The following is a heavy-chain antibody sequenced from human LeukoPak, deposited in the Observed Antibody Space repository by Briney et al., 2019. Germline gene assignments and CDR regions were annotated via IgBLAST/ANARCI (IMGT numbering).Heavy chain of an antibody. Sequence: RGESLKISCKGSGYSFTSYWIGWVRQMPGKGLEWMGIIYPGDSDTRYSPSFQGQVTISADKSISTAYLQWSSLKASDTAMYYCARLNGDPDSSGSLDYWGQGTLVTVSS. V-gene: IGHV5-51*01. D-gene: IGHD3-22*01. CDR2: IYPGDSDT. J-gene: IGHJ4*02. CDR1: GYSFTSYW. CDR3: ARLNGDPDSSGSLDY.